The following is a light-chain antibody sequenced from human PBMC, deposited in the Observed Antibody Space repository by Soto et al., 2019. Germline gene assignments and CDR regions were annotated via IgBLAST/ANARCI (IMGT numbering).Light chain of an antibody. Sequence: DIRMTQSPSSLSASVGDRVIITCRASQSIGSWLAWYQQQPGKVPKLLIYTASTLQSGVPSRFSGSGSGTEFTLTISSLQPDDFATYYCQQYNSYSTWTFGQGTKVDIK. CDR3: QQYNSYSTWT. V-gene: IGKV1-5*03. J-gene: IGKJ1*01. CDR2: TAS. CDR1: QSIGSW.